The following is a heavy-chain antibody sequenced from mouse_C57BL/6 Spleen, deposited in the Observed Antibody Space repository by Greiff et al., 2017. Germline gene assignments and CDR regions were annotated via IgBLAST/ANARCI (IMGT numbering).Heavy chain of an antibody. CDR1: GYAFSSYW. Sequence: VQVVESGAELVKPGASVKISCKASGYAFSSYWMNWVKQRPGKGLEWIGQIYPGDGDTNYNGKFKGKATLTADKSSSTAYMQLSSLTSEDSAVYFCARSTGRYFDYWGQGTTLTVSS. CDR2: IYPGDGDT. J-gene: IGHJ2*01. V-gene: IGHV1-80*01. CDR3: ARSTGRYFDY. D-gene: IGHD4-1*02.